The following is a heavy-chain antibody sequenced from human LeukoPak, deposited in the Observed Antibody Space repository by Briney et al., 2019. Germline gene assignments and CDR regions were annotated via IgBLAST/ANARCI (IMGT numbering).Heavy chain of an antibody. CDR2: IYHSGST. Sequence: RSETLSLTCAVSGGSISSSNWWSWVRQPPGKGLEWIGEIYHSGSTNYNPSLKSRFTISVDKSKNQFSLKLSSVTAADTAVYYCARGPVAGPLDYWGQGTLVTVSS. CDR3: ARGPVAGPLDY. V-gene: IGHV4-4*02. J-gene: IGHJ4*02. D-gene: IGHD6-19*01. CDR1: GGSISSSNW.